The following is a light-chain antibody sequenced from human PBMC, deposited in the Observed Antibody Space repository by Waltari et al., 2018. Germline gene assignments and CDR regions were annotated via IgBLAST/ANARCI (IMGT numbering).Light chain of an antibody. CDR3: AQSTHWPPWT. Sequence: DVVMTQAPVSLPATLGQSASISCKSGQSLVHTDGNTYLSWFQQRPGQPPRRLIYKVSNRDSGVPDRFSGSGSGTDFTLKISRVEAEDVGVYYCAQSTHWPPWTFGQGTKVDIK. J-gene: IGKJ1*01. CDR1: QSLVHTDGNTY. V-gene: IGKV2-30*02. CDR2: KVS.